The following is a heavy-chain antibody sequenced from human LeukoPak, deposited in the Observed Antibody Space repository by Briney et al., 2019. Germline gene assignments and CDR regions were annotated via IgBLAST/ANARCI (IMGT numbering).Heavy chain of an antibody. CDR1: GGSVRSYW. J-gene: IGHJ1*01. CDR2: IYSTGST. Sequence: SETLSLTCDVAGGSVRSYWWGWVRQPAGKGLEWLGRIYSTGSTRFNPSLKSRLTLSIDTSTNQFSLKLTSVTAADTAVYFCARVAHTPEEKYFQHWGQGTLVTVSS. V-gene: IGHV4-4*07. CDR3: ARVAHTPEEKYFQH. D-gene: IGHD1-14*01.